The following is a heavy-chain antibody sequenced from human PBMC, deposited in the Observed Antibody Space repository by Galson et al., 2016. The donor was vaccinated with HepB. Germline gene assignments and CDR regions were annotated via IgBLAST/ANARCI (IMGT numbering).Heavy chain of an antibody. CDR2: MSYDGKNK. Sequence: SLRLSCAASGFTFSNYGMHWVRQAPGRGLEWVAVMSYDGKNKEYADSVKGRFTISRDNSKNTQYLQMNSLRAEDTAVYYCAKEHSGYFDYWGQGTLVTVSS. D-gene: IGHD6-19*01. CDR3: AKEHSGYFDY. CDR1: GFTFSNYG. J-gene: IGHJ4*02. V-gene: IGHV3-30*18.